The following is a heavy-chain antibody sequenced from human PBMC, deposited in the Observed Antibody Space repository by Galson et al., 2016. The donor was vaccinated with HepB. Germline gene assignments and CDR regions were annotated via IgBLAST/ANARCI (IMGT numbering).Heavy chain of an antibody. CDR2: IFHSGTT. J-gene: IGHJ5*02. V-gene: IGHV4-30-2*01. D-gene: IGHD2-15*01. Sequence: TLSLTCAVSGDSVSSGGYSWTWIRQPPGRGLEWIGYIFHSGTTHYNPSLKSRVTMSVDRSKNHFSLKLTSVTAADTAVYYCARGGRRSSFDPWGQGTLVTVSS. CDR1: GDSVSSGGYS. CDR3: ARGGRRSSFDP.